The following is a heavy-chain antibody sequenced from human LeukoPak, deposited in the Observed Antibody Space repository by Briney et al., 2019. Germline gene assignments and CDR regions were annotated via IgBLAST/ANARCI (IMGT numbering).Heavy chain of an antibody. CDR2: INPNSGGT. Sequence: ASVTVSCKASGYTFTGYYMHWVRQAPGQGLEWMGWINPNSGGTNYAQKFQGRVTMTRDTSISTAYMELSRLRSDDTAVYYCAVGSDYYDSSQFDYWGQGTLVTVSS. CDR1: GYTFTGYY. J-gene: IGHJ4*02. CDR3: AVGSDYYDSSQFDY. V-gene: IGHV1-2*02. D-gene: IGHD3-22*01.